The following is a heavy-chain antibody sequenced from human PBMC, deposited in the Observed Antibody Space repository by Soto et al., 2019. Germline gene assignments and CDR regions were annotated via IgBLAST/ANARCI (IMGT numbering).Heavy chain of an antibody. D-gene: IGHD2-21*01. J-gene: IGHJ4*02. CDR3: ARSPAGNSLAPFDC. CDR2: IYPGESEI. Sequence: GESLKISCQASGYSFTTYWIAWVRQTPGRGLEWMGIIYPGESEIKYSPSFDGQVTFSVDKSTSTASLQWIGLKTSDTAMCFFARSPAGNSLAPFDCWGQVSLVTVSS. V-gene: IGHV5-51*01. CDR1: GYSFTTYW.